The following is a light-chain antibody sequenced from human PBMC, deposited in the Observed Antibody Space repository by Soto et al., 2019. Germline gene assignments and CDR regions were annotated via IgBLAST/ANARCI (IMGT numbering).Light chain of an antibody. Sequence: ETQLTQSPSFLSASVGDRVTITCRASQGFSNYLAWFQQKPGKAPQLLIYSASTLQSGVPSRFSGSGSGTEFTLTISILQPEDFATYYCLQLNRYPRTFGGGTKVEIK. CDR2: SAS. V-gene: IGKV1-9*01. CDR1: QGFSNY. J-gene: IGKJ4*01. CDR3: LQLNRYPRT.